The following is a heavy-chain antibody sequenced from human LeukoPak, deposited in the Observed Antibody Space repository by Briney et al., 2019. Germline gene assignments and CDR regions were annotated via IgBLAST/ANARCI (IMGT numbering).Heavy chain of an antibody. CDR2: INHSGST. V-gene: IGHV4-34*01. Sequence: SETLSLTCAVYGGSFSGYYWSWIRQPPGKGLEWIGEINHSGSTYYNPSLKSRVTISVDTSKNQFSLKLSSVTAADTAVYYCVGSSGHDAFDIWGHGTMVTVSS. J-gene: IGHJ3*02. CDR1: GGSFSGYY. D-gene: IGHD6-19*01. CDR3: VGSSGHDAFDI.